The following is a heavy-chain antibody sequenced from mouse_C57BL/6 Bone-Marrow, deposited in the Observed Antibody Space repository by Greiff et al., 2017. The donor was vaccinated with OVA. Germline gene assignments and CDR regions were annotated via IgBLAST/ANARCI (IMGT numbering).Heavy chain of an antibody. D-gene: IGHD2-4*01. CDR3: TREGLPPWFAY. CDR1: GYTFTDYE. V-gene: IGHV1-15*01. Sequence: QVQLQQSGAELVRPGASVTLSCKASGYTFTDYEMHWVKQTPVHGLEWIGAIDPETGGTAYNQKFKGKAILTADKSSSTAYMELRSLTSEDSAVYYCTREGLPPWFAYWGQGTLVTVSA. CDR2: IDPETGGT. J-gene: IGHJ3*01.